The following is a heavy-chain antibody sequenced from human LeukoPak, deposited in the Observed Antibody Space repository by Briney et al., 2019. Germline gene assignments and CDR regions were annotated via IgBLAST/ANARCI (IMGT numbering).Heavy chain of an antibody. V-gene: IGHV3-7*01. CDR2: INQDGSKK. Sequence: PGGSLRLSGAAYGFTFSSNAMRWVRQAPGKGLEWVANINQDGSKKYYVDSVKGRFTISRDNAKNSLYLQMNSLRDEDSAVYYCTRKLVEYWGQGTLVTVSS. CDR1: GFTFSSNA. J-gene: IGHJ4*02. CDR3: TRKLVEY.